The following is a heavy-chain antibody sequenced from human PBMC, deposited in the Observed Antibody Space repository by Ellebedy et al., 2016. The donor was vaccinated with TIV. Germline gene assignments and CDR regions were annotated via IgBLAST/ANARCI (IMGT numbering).Heavy chain of an antibody. Sequence: MPSEILSLTCGISGDSVSSNGVAWNWIRQSPSRGLEWLGRTYYRSKWYNDYAVSIKSRITINPDTSKNQFSLHLNSVTPEDTAVYYCARGRVSAFDIWGQGTMVTVSS. J-gene: IGHJ3*02. CDR2: TYYRSKWYN. CDR3: ARGRVSAFDI. V-gene: IGHV6-1*01. CDR1: GDSVSSNGVA.